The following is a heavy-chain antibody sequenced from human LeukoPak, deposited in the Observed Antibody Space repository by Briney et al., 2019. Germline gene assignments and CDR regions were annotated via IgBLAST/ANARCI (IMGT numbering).Heavy chain of an antibody. J-gene: IGHJ4*02. CDR1: GGSFSGYY. V-gene: IGHV4-34*01. CDR3: ARDLGVDTAMVTLFDY. CDR2: INHSGST. Sequence: SETLSLTCAVYGGSFSGYYWSWIRQPPGKGLEWIGEINHSGSTTYNPSLKSRVTISVDTSKNQFSLKLSSVTAADTAVYYCARDLGVDTAMVTLFDYWGQGTLVTVSS. D-gene: IGHD5-18*01.